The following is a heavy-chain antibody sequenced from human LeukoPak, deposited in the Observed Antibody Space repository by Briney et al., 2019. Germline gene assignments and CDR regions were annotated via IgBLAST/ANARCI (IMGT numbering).Heavy chain of an antibody. J-gene: IGHJ4*02. CDR2: ISYDGSNK. CDR3: AKDGPYIVVVPAAMVH. V-gene: IGHV3-30*18. CDR1: GFTFSSYG. Sequence: GGSLRLSCAASGFTFSSYGMHWVRQAPGKGLEWVAVISYDGSNKYYADSVKGRFTISRDNSKNTLYLQMNSLRAEDTAVYYCAKDGPYIVVVPAAMVHWGQGTLVTVSS. D-gene: IGHD2-2*01.